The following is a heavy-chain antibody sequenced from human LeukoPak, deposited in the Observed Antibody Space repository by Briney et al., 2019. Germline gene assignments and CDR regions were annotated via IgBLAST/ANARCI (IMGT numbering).Heavy chain of an antibody. CDR1: GFTFSGYS. CDR3: ARDSIQLWPNAIDF. J-gene: IGHJ4*02. D-gene: IGHD1-1*01. V-gene: IGHV3-48*01. CDR2: ISSSSINI. Sequence: LGGSLRLSCATSGFTFSGYSMNWVRQAPGKGLEWISYISSSSINIHYGDSVKGRFTISRDNAENSLYLQMNSLRAEDTAVYYCARDSIQLWPNAIDFWGQGTLVTVSS.